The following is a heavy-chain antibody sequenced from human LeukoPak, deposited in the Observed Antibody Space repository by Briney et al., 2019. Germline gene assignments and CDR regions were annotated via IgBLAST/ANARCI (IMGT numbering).Heavy chain of an antibody. CDR2: INPNSGGT. CDR3: ARGLRESYYYDSSGYYYFDY. V-gene: IGHV1-2*02. CDR1: GYSFTGHY. J-gene: IGHJ4*02. Sequence: ASVKVSCKTSGYSFTGHYMHWVRQAPGQGLEWMGWINPNSGGTNYAQKFQGRVTMTRDTSISTAYMELSSLRSEDTAVYYCARGLRESYYYDSSGYYYFDYWGQGTLVTVSS. D-gene: IGHD3-22*01.